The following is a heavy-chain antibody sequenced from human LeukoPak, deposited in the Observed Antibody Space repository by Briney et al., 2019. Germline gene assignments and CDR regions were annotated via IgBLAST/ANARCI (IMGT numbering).Heavy chain of an antibody. CDR1: GLTFSSYS. D-gene: IGHD7-27*01. CDR3: AREAGDQAFDY. V-gene: IGHV3-21*01. J-gene: IGHJ4*02. CDR2: IGSSSSSI. Sequence: PGGSLRLSCAASGLTFSSYSMNWVRQAPGKGLEWVSSIGSSSSSIYYADSVKGRFTISRDNAKNSLYLQMNSLRAEDTAVYYCAREAGDQAFDYWGQGTLVTVSS.